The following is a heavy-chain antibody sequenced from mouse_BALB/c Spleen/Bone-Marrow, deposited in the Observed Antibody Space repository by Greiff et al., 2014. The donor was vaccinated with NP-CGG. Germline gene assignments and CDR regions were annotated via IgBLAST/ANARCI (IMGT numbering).Heavy chain of an antibody. J-gene: IGHJ3*01. CDR1: GYTFSSYW. CDR2: ILPGSGST. CDR3: ARDWDPFAY. D-gene: IGHD4-1*01. V-gene: IGHV1-9*01. Sequence: QVQLQQSGAELMKPGTSVKISCKATGYTFSSYWIEWVKQRPGHGLEWIGEILPGSGSTNYNEKFKGKATFTADTSSNTAYMQLSSLTSEDSAVYYCARDWDPFAYWGQGTLVTVSA.